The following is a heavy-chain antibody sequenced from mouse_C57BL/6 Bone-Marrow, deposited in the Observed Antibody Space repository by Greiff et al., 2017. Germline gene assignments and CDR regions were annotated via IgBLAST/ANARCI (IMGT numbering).Heavy chain of an antibody. CDR3: AREGVVADYYAMDY. CDR1: GYTFTSYW. CDR2: IYPGSGST. J-gene: IGHJ4*01. D-gene: IGHD1-1*01. V-gene: IGHV1-55*01. Sequence: QVQLQQPGAELVKPGASVKMSCKASGYTFTSYWITWVKPRPGQGLEWIGDIYPGSGSTNYNEKFKSKATLTVDTSSSTAYMQLSSLTSEDSAVYYCAREGVVADYYAMDYWGQGTSVTVSS.